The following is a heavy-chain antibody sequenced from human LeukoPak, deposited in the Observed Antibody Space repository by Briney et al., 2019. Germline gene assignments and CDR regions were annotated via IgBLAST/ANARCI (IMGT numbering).Heavy chain of an antibody. V-gene: IGHV3-48*04. J-gene: IGHJ4*02. CDR3: ARDEEMVGADHFDY. Sequence: GGSLRLPCVGSGFIFNDYSMNWVRQAPGKGPEWISYISSRSSTIYYADSVKGRFTISRDNAKNSLYLQMSSLRAEDTAVYYCARDEEMVGADHFDYWGQGTLVTVSS. CDR1: GFIFNDYS. CDR2: ISSRSSTI. D-gene: IGHD1-26*01.